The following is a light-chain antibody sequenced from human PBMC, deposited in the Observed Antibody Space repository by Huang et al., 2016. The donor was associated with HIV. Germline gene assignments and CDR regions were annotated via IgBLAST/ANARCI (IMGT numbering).Light chain of an antibody. CDR3: QQSYNTPRT. V-gene: IGKV1-39*01. J-gene: IGKJ2*01. CDR2: AAS. Sequence: DIQMTQSPSSLSASVGDRVTLTCRASQSISSHLNWYQQKPGKAPNLLIYAASSFQSWVPSSFRCSGSRTDFTLTISSLQPEDFATYYCQQSYNTPRTFGQGTNLEIK. CDR1: QSISSH.